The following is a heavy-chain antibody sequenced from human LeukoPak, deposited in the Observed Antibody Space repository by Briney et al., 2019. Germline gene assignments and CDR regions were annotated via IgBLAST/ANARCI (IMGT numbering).Heavy chain of an antibody. CDR2: IYHSGST. CDR3: ARVRGYCSSGSCGMDV. D-gene: IGHD2-15*01. J-gene: IGHJ6*02. CDR1: GYSISSGYY. V-gene: IGHV4-38-2*02. Sequence: SSETLSLTCTVSGYSISSGYYWGWIRQPPGKGLEWIGSIYHSGSTYYNPSLKSRVTISVDTSKNQFSLKLSSVTAADTAVYYCARVRGYCSSGSCGMDVWGQGTTVTVSS.